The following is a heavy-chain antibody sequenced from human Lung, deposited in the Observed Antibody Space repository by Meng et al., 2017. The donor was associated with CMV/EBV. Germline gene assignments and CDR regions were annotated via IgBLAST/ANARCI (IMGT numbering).Heavy chain of an antibody. Sequence: GGSLRLSCQGSGYSFASYWIGWVRQMPGKGLEWMGITYPGDSDTRYSPSFEGQVTISADKSISTAYLQWSSLKASDTAMYYCTKSCGGDCYAQYYYYGMDVWGQGTTVTVSS. CDR2: TYPGDSDT. V-gene: IGHV5-51*01. CDR3: TKSCGGDCYAQYYYYGMDV. CDR1: GYSFASYW. D-gene: IGHD2-21*01. J-gene: IGHJ6*02.